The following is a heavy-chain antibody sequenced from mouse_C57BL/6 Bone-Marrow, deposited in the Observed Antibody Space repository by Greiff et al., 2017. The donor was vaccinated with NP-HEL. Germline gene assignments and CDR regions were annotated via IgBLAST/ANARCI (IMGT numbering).Heavy chain of an antibody. Sequence: EVKLVESGGGLVQPKGSLKLSCAASGFSFNTYAMNWVRQAPGKGLEWVARIRSKSNNYATYYADSVKDRFTISRDDSESMLYLQMNNLKTEDTAMYYCVRHQIYYGNYEGYYAMDYWGQGTSVTVSS. CDR3: VRHQIYYGNYEGYYAMDY. CDR2: IRSKSNNYAT. J-gene: IGHJ4*01. D-gene: IGHD2-1*01. CDR1: GFSFNTYA. V-gene: IGHV10-1*01.